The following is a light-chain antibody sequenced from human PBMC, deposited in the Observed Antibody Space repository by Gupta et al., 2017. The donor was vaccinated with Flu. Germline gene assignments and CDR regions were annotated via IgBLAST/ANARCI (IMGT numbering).Light chain of an antibody. J-gene: IGLJ3*02. V-gene: IGLV1-40*01. Sequence: SVLPQPPSLSSAPRQMITISCTGSSSNIGAGYDVHWYQQRPGTAPKLLIYGNSNRPSGVPDRFSGSKSGTSASLAITGLQAEDEADYYGQSYDSSRPWVFGGGTKLTVL. CDR2: GNS. CDR1: SSNIGAGYD. CDR3: QSYDSSRPWV.